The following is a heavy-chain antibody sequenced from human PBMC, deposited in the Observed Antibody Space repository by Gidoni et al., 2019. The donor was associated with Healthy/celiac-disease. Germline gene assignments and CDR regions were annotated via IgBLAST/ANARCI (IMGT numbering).Heavy chain of an antibody. CDR3: ARVMEGMELEGGYYFDY. CDR2: ISAYNGNT. CDR1: GYTFTSYG. J-gene: IGHJ4*02. Sequence: QVQLVQSGAEVKKPGASVKVSCKASGYTFTSYGISWVRQAPGQGLEWMGWISAYNGNTNNAQKLQGRVTMTTDTSTSTAYMELRSLRSDDTAVYYCARVMEGMELEGGYYFDYWGQGTLVTVSS. D-gene: IGHD1-26*01. V-gene: IGHV1-18*01.